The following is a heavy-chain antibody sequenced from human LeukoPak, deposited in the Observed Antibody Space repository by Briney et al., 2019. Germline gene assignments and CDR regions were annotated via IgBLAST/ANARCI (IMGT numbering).Heavy chain of an antibody. D-gene: IGHD3-10*01. V-gene: IGHV2-70*01. CDR1: GLSLSSSGMS. CDR2: IAWDGDT. CDR3: ARVPMDRGAHGMDV. J-gene: IGHJ6*02. Sequence: SGPALLKPTPTLTLTSTLSGLSLSSSGMSVSWMRQPPGKAMEWYAAIAWDGDTYYSTSLKTRLTISKDTSKNQVVLTMNNMGPVDTAAYYCARVPMDRGAHGMDVWGQGTTVTVSS.